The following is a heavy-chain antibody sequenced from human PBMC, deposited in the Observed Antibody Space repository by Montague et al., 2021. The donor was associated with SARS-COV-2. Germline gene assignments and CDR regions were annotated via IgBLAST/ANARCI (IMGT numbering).Heavy chain of an antibody. D-gene: IGHD3-3*01. J-gene: IGHJ3*02. V-gene: IGHV4-34*01. CDR2: INHRGSS. CDR3: ARAKVTIFAVLIMLTAAGAFDI. CDR1: GGSFSDYY. Sequence: SETLSLTCAVYGGSFSDYYWTWIRQPPGKGLEWIGEINHRGSSNYNPSLKSRVTISVDTSKSQISLKLTSVTAADTAQYYCARAKVTIFAVLIMLTAAGAFDIWGQGTAVTVSS.